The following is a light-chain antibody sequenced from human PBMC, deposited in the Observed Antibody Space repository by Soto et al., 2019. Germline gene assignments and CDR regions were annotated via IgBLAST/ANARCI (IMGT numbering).Light chain of an antibody. CDR3: QQSYSTPYT. CDR2: AAS. CDR1: QSISSY. J-gene: IGKJ2*01. V-gene: IGKV1-39*01. Sequence: DIQMTQSPSSLSASVGDRVTITCRASQSISSYLNWYQQKPGKAPKLLIYAASSLQSGVPSRFSGTGSGTEFTLTISTLQAEGFATYYCQQSYSTPYTFGQGTKLEIK.